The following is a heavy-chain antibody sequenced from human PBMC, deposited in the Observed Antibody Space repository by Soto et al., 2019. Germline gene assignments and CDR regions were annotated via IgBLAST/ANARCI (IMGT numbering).Heavy chain of an antibody. V-gene: IGHV1-18*01. CDR1: GYTFSTSG. J-gene: IGHJ6*02. CDR3: ARAGAAPYYCYGMDV. D-gene: IGHD2-15*01. CDR2: ISTYNGDT. Sequence: QVQLVQSGAEVRKPGASVKVSCKASGYTFSTSGVSWLRQAPGQGLEWMGWISTYNGDTNDAPKFQDRVTMTSDTSTSTVYVELRSLRSDDTAVYYCARAGAAPYYCYGMDVWGQGTRVTVSS.